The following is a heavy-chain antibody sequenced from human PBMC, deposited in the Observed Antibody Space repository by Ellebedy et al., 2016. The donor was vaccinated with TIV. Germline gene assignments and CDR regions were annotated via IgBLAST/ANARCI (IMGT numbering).Heavy chain of an antibody. Sequence: MPGGSLRLSCLVSGGSVSSFYWTWIRQSPGKGLEWIGYVYFSGRKYNPSLTSRVTISADTSKNQISLHLESVTAADTAVYYCARDADSYGLFDYWGQGTVVTVSS. CDR2: VYFSGR. D-gene: IGHD5-18*01. CDR1: GGSVSSFY. V-gene: IGHV4-59*02. J-gene: IGHJ4*02. CDR3: ARDADSYGLFDY.